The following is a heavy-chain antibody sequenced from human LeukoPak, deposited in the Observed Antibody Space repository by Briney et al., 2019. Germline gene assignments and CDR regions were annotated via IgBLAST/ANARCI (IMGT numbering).Heavy chain of an antibody. CDR2: IWYDGSNK. CDR1: GFTFSSYG. CDR3: ARENRRSYYDSSGFDY. V-gene: IGHV3-33*01. Sequence: PGRSLGLSCAASGFTFSSYGMHWVRQAPGKGLEWVAVIWYDGSNKYYADSVKGRFTISRDNSKNTLNLQMNSLRAEDTAVYYCARENRRSYYDSSGFDYWGQGTLVTVSS. D-gene: IGHD3-22*01. J-gene: IGHJ4*02.